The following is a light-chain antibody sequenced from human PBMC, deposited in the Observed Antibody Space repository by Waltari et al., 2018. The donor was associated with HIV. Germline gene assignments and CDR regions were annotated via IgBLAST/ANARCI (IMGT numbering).Light chain of an antibody. V-gene: IGKV3-20*01. CDR1: QTISSTY. CDR2: GAS. J-gene: IGKJ1*01. CDR3: QQYIGSPRT. Sequence: EIALTQSPGTLSLSPGDRATLSCRASQTISSTYLAWYQQKPGQAPRLLIYGASSRDTGIPDRFSGSGSGTDFTLTISSLEPEDCAVYYCQQYIGSPRTFGQGTKVELK.